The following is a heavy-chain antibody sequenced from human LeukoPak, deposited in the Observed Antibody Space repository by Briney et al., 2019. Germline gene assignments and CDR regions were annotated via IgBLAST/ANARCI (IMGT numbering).Heavy chain of an antibody. V-gene: IGHV3-21*01. CDR3: ARARSSSGHFDY. Sequence: GGSLRLSCAASGFTFSSYSMNWVRQAPGKGLEWVSSISSSSSYIYYADSVKGRFTISRDNAKNSLYLQMNSLGAEDTAVYYCARARSSSGHFDYWGQGTLVTVSS. CDR1: GFTFSSYS. CDR2: ISSSSSYI. D-gene: IGHD6-6*01. J-gene: IGHJ4*02.